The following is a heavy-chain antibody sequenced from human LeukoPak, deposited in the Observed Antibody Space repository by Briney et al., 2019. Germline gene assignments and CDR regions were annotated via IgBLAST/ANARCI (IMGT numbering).Heavy chain of an antibody. CDR3: ARDRGEAAAGTGWFDP. V-gene: IGHV4-30-4*01. Sequence: SQTLSLTCTVSGGSISSGDYYWSWIRQPPGKGLEWIGYIYYSGSTYYNPSLKSRVTISVDTSKNQFSLKLSSVTAADTAVYYCARDRGEAAAGTGWFDPWGQGTLVTVSS. J-gene: IGHJ5*02. D-gene: IGHD6-13*01. CDR2: IYYSGST. CDR1: GGSISSGDYY.